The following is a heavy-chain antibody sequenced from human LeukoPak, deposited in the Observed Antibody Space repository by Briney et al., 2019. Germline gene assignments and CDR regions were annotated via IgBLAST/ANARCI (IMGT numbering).Heavy chain of an antibody. CDR2: ISAYNGNT. V-gene: IGHV1-18*01. CDR3: ARVGPRWLQLVAAFDI. CDR1: GYTFTSYG. D-gene: IGHD5-24*01. Sequence: GASVKVSCKASGYTFTSYGISWVRQAPGQGLEWMGWISAYNGNTNYAQKLQGRVTMTTDTSTSTAYMELSSLRSEDTAVYYCARVGPRWLQLVAAFDIWGQGTMVTVSS. J-gene: IGHJ3*02.